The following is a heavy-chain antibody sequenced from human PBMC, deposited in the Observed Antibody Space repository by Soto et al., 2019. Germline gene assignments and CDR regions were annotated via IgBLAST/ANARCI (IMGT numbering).Heavy chain of an antibody. CDR2: ISRDGSYI. V-gene: IGHV3-30*04. CDR3: ARTRNGGVADSFDS. Sequence: VGSLRLSCAASGFTFSRHAIHWVRLTPGKGLEWVLAISRDGSYIYYTDSVKGRFTVSRDNSKNTVFVQMNRLIPDDTALYFCARTRNGGVADSFDSWGQGTRVTVSS. CDR1: GFTFSRHA. D-gene: IGHD3-3*01. J-gene: IGHJ5*01.